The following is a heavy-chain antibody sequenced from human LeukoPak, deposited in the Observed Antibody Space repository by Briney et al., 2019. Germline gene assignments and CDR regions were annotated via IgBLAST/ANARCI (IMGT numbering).Heavy chain of an antibody. D-gene: IGHD2-2*01. V-gene: IGHV1-3*01. CDR2: FNAGNGKT. CDR1: GYNFTSYA. CDR3: ARDETVYCSSTSCRPAGFDY. J-gene: IGHJ4*02. Sequence: ASVKVSCKASGYNFTSYAMHWVRQAPGQRLEWTGLFNAGNGKTKYSQKFQGRVTITRDTSASTAYMELSSLRSEDTAVYYCARDETVYCSSTSCRPAGFDYWGQGTLVTVSS.